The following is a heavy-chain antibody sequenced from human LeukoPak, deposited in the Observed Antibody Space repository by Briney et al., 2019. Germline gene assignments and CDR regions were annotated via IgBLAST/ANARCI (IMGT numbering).Heavy chain of an antibody. CDR3: ATVLQGYQLLGDY. J-gene: IGHJ4*02. Sequence: GASVKVSCKVSGYTLTELSMHWVRQAPGKGLEWMGGFDPEDGETIYAQKFQGRVTVTEDTSTDTAYMELSSMRSEDTAVYYCATVLQGYQLLGDYWGQGTLVTVSS. D-gene: IGHD2-2*01. CDR2: FDPEDGET. V-gene: IGHV1-24*01. CDR1: GYTLTELS.